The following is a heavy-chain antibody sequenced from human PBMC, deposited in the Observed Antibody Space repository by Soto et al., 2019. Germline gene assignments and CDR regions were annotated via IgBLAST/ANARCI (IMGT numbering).Heavy chain of an antibody. D-gene: IGHD2-15*01. J-gene: IGHJ3*02. Sequence: SETLSLTCAVYGGSFSGYYWSWIRQPPGKGLEWIGEINHSGSTNCNPSLKSRVTISVDTSKNQFSLKLSSVTAADTAVYYCARGLPFGVVVIQGVNAFDIWGQGTMVTV. CDR2: INHSGST. CDR3: ARGLPFGVVVIQGVNAFDI. V-gene: IGHV4-34*01. CDR1: GGSFSGYY.